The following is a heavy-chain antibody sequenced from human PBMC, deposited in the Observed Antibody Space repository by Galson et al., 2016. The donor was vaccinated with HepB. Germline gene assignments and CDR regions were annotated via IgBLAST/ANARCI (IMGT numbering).Heavy chain of an antibody. J-gene: IGHJ4*02. V-gene: IGHV3-23*01. CDR2: IYSGGRT. CDR3: AKDIRGWTTVTAENDN. D-gene: IGHD4-17*01. Sequence: SLRLSCAASGFTFSIYAMSWVRQAPGKGLEWVSVIYSGGRTFYADSVKGRFTISRDNSKNTLSLQMNSLRVEDTAVYYCAKDIRGWTTVTAENDNWGQGTLVTVSS. CDR1: GFTFSIYA.